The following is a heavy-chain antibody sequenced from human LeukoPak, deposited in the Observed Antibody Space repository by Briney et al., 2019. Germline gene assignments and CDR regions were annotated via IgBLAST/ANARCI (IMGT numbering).Heavy chain of an antibody. J-gene: IGHJ4*02. CDR1: GYTFTSYA. CDR2: ISAYNGNT. Sequence: ASVKVSCKASGYTFTSYAMHWVRQAPGQRLEWMGWISAYNGNTNYAQKLQGRVTMTTDTSTSTAYMELRSLRSDDTAVYYCARGRRGYSYGFPSPYYFDYWGQGTLVTVSS. CDR3: ARGRRGYSYGFPSPYYFDY. V-gene: IGHV1-18*01. D-gene: IGHD5-18*01.